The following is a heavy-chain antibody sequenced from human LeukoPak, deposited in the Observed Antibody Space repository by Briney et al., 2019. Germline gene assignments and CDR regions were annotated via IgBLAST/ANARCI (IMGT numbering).Heavy chain of an antibody. J-gene: IGHJ4*02. CDR3: ARTRYYYNSRSYGAPYYFDY. CDR2: IYYSGST. V-gene: IGHV4-39*01. D-gene: IGHD3-10*01. Sequence: PSETLSLTCAVSGGSISSNSYYWGWVRQPPGKGLEWIGSIYYSGSTYYNPSLKSRVTISVDTSKNQFSLKLSSVTAADTAVYYCARTRYYYNSRSYGAPYYFDYWGQGTLVTVSS. CDR1: GGSISSNSYY.